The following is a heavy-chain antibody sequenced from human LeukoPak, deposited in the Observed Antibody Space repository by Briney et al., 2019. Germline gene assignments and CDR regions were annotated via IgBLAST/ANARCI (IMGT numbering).Heavy chain of an antibody. CDR3: ARGQTYDILTGPYYYGMDV. CDR2: IWYDGSSK. Sequence: GGSLRLSCAASGFTFSNYGMHWVRQAPGKGLEWVAVIWYDGSSKYYADSVKGRFTISRDNSKNTLYLQMNSLRAEDTAVYYCARGQTYDILTGPYYYGMDVWGQGTTVTVSS. V-gene: IGHV3-33*01. CDR1: GFTFSNYG. D-gene: IGHD3-9*01. J-gene: IGHJ6*02.